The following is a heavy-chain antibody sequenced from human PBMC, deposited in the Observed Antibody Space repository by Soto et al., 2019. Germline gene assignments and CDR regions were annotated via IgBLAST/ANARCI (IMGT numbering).Heavy chain of an antibody. V-gene: IGHV1-46*01. J-gene: IGHJ4*02. Sequence: QVQLVQSGAEVKKPGASVKVSCKASGDTFTDYYIHWVREAPGQGLEWMGTVNPSGGHTTYAQHFLGRMTMTRDTSTSTLYMELTSLTSEDTAVYYCARGGHVVVVTAALDYWGQGTLVTVSS. CDR3: ARGGHVVVVTAALDY. D-gene: IGHD2-21*02. CDR1: GDTFTDYY. CDR2: VNPSGGHT.